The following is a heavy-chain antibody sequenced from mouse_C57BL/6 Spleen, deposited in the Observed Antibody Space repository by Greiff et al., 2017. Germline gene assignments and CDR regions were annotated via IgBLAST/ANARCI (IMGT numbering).Heavy chain of an antibody. CDR2: IHPSDSDT. CDR3: AIDYYGSSYGCAD. D-gene: IGHD1-1*01. V-gene: IGHV1-74*01. CDR1: GYTFTSYW. Sequence: VQLQQPGAELVKPGASVKVSCKASGYTFTSYWMHWVKQRPGQGLEWIGRIHPSDSDTNYNQKFKGKATLTVDKSSSTAYMQLSSLTSEDSAVYCCAIDYYGSSYGCADWGQGTLVTVSA. J-gene: IGHJ3*01.